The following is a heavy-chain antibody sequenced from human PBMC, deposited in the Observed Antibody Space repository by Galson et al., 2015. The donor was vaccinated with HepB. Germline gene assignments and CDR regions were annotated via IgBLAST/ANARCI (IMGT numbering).Heavy chain of an antibody. V-gene: IGHV5-51*01. CDR2: IYPGDSDT. CDR3: ARRYKCIGVAGSDGDFDH. J-gene: IGHJ4*02. D-gene: IGHD6-19*01. CDR1: GYSFTSYW. Sequence: QSGAEVKKPGESLKISCKGSGYSFTSYWIGWVRQMPGKGLEWMGIIYPGDSDTRYSPSFQGQVTISADKSISTAYLQWSSLKASDTAMYYCARRYKCIGVAGSDGDFDHWGQGTLVTVSS.